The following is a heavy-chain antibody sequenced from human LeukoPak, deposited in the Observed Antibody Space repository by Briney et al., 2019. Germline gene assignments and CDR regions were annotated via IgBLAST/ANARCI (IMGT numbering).Heavy chain of an antibody. V-gene: IGHV3-30*03. CDR2: ISYDGSNK. CDR3: AREGASGEFLNSMDV. Sequence: QPGGSLRLSCAASGFTFSSYGMHWVRQAPGKGLEWVAVISYDGSNKYYADSVKGRFTISRDNSKNTLYLQMNSLRAEDTAVYYCAREGASGEFLNSMDVWGQGTTVTVSS. J-gene: IGHJ6*02. CDR1: GFTFSSYG. D-gene: IGHD3-10*01.